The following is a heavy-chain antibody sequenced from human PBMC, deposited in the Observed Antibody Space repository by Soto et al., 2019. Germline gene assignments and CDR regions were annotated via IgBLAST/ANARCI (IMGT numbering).Heavy chain of an antibody. J-gene: IGHJ4*02. CDR3: ARAPETLSIFGVALPYFIDY. CDR2: IFYSGSF. Sequence: SETLSLTCTVSGGSISSGTSYWSWIRQRPGKGLEWIGYIFYSGSFYYTPSLRGRVMILADTSKNQFTLRLSSVTAADTAVYYCARAPETLSIFGVALPYFIDYWGQATLVTVSS. D-gene: IGHD3-3*01. CDR1: GGSISSGTSY. V-gene: IGHV4-31*03.